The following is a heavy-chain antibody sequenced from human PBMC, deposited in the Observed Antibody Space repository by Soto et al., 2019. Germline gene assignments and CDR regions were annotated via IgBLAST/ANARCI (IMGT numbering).Heavy chain of an antibody. CDR2: INAGNGNT. J-gene: IGHJ4*02. Sequence: ASVKVSCKASGYTFTSYAMHWVLQAPGQRLEWMGWINAGNGNTKYSQKFQGRVTITRDTSASTAYMELSSLRSEDTAVYYCAREYSSGWYPWYFDYWGQGTLVTVSS. D-gene: IGHD6-19*01. CDR3: AREYSSGWYPWYFDY. V-gene: IGHV1-3*01. CDR1: GYTFTSYA.